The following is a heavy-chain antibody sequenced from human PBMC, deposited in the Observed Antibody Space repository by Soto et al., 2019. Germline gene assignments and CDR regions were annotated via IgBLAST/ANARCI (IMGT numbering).Heavy chain of an antibody. J-gene: IGHJ4*02. Sequence: QVQLVQSGAEVKKPGASVKVSCKASGYTFTNFGISWVRQAPGQGLEWMGWISAYNGNTNSAQKFQGRVTMTTDTPTSTAYMEVRSVRFDNTAVYYCARGWNPIASWGQVTVVTVSS. D-gene: IGHD2-21*01. CDR2: ISAYNGNT. CDR3: ARGWNPIAS. CDR1: GYTFTNFG. V-gene: IGHV1-18*01.